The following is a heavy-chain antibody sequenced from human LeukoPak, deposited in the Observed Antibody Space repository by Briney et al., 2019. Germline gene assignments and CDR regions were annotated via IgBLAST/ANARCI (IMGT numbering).Heavy chain of an antibody. J-gene: IGHJ6*03. CDR3: ARGRPSSTSDYYYYYMDV. Sequence: ASVKVSCKASGGTFSSYAISWVRQAPGQGLEWMGGIIPIFGTASYAQKFQGRVTITTDESTSTAYMELSSLRSEDTAVYYCARGRPSSTSDYYYYYMDVWGKGTTVTVSS. CDR1: GGTFSSYA. V-gene: IGHV1-69*05. CDR2: IIPIFGTA. D-gene: IGHD2-2*01.